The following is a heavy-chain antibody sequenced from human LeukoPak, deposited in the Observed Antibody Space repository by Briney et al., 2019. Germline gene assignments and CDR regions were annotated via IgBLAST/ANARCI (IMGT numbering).Heavy chain of an antibody. CDR1: GFTVSSNY. D-gene: IGHD5-18*01. Sequence: QPGGSLRLSCAASGFTVSSNYMSWVRQAPGKGLEWVSAISGSGGSTYYADSVKGRFTISRDNSKNTLYLQMNSLRAEDTAVYYCAKDHHSYGYPFDYWGQGTLVTVSS. CDR2: ISGSGGST. V-gene: IGHV3-23*01. CDR3: AKDHHSYGYPFDY. J-gene: IGHJ4*02.